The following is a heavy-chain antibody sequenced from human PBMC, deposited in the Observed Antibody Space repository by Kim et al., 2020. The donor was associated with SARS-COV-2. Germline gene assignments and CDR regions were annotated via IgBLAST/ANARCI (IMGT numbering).Heavy chain of an antibody. Sequence: SETLSLTCTVAGGSVNVNNYYWGWIRQTTGKGLEWRGSTYYSGRTYYNLSLQSRVTISADTSKNQLSLTPISASATDTAVYYCTRNQYQILRPGQH. V-gene: IGHV4-39*01. CDR2: TYYSGRT. J-gene: IGHJ1*01. CDR3: TRNQYQILRPGQH. CDR1: GGSVNVNNYY.